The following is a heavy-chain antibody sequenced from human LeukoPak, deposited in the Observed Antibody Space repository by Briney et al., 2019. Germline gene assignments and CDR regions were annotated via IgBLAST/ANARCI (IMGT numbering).Heavy chain of an antibody. CDR2: INPDGSVS. V-gene: IGHV3-7*01. D-gene: IGHD3-16*01. J-gene: IGHJ4*02. Sequence: PGGSLRLSCAASGLTFSDSYMTWVRQAPGRGLEWVAIINPDGSVSSYVDSVRGRFTISRDNAGNSLFLQMNNLRAEDTALYFCARDPHYGALDYWGQGTPVTVSS. CDR1: GLTFSDSY. CDR3: ARDPHYGALDY.